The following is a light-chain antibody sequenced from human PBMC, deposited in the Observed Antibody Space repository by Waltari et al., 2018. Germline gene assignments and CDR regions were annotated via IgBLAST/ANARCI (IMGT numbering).Light chain of an antibody. CDR1: QGISSD. CDR3: LQYNSRPHS. CDR2: DTS. J-gene: IGKJ2*03. V-gene: IGKV1-13*02. Sequence: IKMTQSPSSLSASTGDTVTITCRASQGISSDLNWYQQKPGKAPRRLIYDTSTLESGVPSRFSGSGSGTDFILIIRSLQPEDFATYFCLQYNSRPHSFGLGTKVEIK.